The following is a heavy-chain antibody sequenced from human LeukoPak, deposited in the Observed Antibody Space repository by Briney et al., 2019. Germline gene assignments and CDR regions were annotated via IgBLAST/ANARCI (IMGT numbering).Heavy chain of an antibody. CDR2: IYYTGSG. Sequence: SETLSLTCTVSGGSISTYYWSWIRQPPGKGLQWIGFIYYTGSGNYNPSLKSRVTMSVDASKNQFSLMLSSVTAADTAVYYCAREGDTNIYYCYMDVWGKGTTVTVSS. V-gene: IGHV4-59*01. J-gene: IGHJ6*03. CDR1: GGSISTYY. D-gene: IGHD1-26*01. CDR3: AREGDTNIYYCYMDV.